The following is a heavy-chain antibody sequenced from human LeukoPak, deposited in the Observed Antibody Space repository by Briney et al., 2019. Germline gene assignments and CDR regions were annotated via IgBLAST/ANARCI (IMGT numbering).Heavy chain of an antibody. J-gene: IGHJ3*02. CDR3: ARDKIVRAAHDAFDI. D-gene: IGHD3-10*01. Sequence: SETMSLASTVYGGSITSSTYYWDWIRQPPGKGLEWIGSIYYTGSTYYNPCLKSRVTISIDTSKNQYSLNLTSVTAADTAVYFCARDKIVRAAHDAFDIWGQGTMVTVSS. V-gene: IGHV4-39*07. CDR2: IYYTGST. CDR1: GGSITSSTYY.